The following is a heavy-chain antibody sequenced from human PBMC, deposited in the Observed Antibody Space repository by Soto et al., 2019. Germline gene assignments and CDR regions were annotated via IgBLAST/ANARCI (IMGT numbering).Heavy chain of an antibody. D-gene: IGHD3-22*01. CDR2: IDPLTGNT. CDR1: NYTFTSYG. Sequence: ASVKVSCKAYNYTFTSYGIHWVRQAPGQGLEWMGSIDPLTGNTNSVQNLQGRVTMTADTSTRTAYMEVRSLRSDDTAIYYCARDFYDTPGFHFLVYWGQGTLVTVSS. V-gene: IGHV1-18*01. J-gene: IGHJ4*02. CDR3: ARDFYDTPGFHFLVY.